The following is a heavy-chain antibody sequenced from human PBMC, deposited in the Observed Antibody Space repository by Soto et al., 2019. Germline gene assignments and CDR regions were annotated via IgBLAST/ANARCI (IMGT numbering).Heavy chain of an antibody. CDR2: IYYSGST. Sequence: PSXTLSLTCTVSGGSISSYCWSWIRQPPGNGLEWIVNIYYSGSTYYNPSLKSRVTISVDTSKNQFSLKLSSVTAADTAVYYCATETTATDADAFDIWGQGTMVTVSS. J-gene: IGHJ3*02. V-gene: IGHV4-59*04. CDR1: GGSISSYC. D-gene: IGHD4-17*01. CDR3: ATETTATDADAFDI.